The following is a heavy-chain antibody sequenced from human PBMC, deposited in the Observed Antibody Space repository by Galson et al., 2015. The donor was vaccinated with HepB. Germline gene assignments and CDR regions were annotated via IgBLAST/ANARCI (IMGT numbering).Heavy chain of an antibody. V-gene: IGHV5-51*01. J-gene: IGHJ6*02. Sequence: QSGAEVKKPGESLKISCKGSGYSFTSYWIGWVRQMPGKGLEWMGIIYPGDSDTRYSPSFQGQVTISADKSISTAYLQWSSLKASDTAMYYCARPVGATTWDDYYYGMDVWGQGTTVTVSS. CDR2: IYPGDSDT. CDR1: GYSFTSYW. CDR3: ARPVGATTWDDYYYGMDV. D-gene: IGHD1-26*01.